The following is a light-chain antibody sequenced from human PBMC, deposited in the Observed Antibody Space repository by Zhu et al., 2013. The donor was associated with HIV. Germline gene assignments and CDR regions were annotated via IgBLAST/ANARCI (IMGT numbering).Light chain of an antibody. Sequence: DIQMTQSPSSLSASVGDRVTITCQASQDISYYLTWYQLRPGKAPRLVIYAGSKLQTGVPSRFSGSGSGTDYTLTISSLQPDDFATYYCQQTYTTPRTFGQGPTWKS. CDR1: QDISYY. CDR3: QQTYTTPRT. J-gene: IGKJ1*01. CDR2: AGS. V-gene: IGKV1-39*01.